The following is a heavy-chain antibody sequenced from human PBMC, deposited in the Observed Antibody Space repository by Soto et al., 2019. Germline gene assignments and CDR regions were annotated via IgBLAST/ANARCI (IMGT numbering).Heavy chain of an antibody. V-gene: IGHV1-2*02. D-gene: IGHD6-19*01. Sequence: ASVKVSCKASGYTFTGYYMHWVRQAPGQGLEWMGWINPNSGGTNYAQKFQGRVTMTRDKSIRTAYMELSRLRSDDTAVYYCARGRLAAVADNYYYGMDVWGQGTTVTVSS. J-gene: IGHJ6*02. CDR1: GYTFTGYY. CDR2: INPNSGGT. CDR3: ARGRLAAVADNYYYGMDV.